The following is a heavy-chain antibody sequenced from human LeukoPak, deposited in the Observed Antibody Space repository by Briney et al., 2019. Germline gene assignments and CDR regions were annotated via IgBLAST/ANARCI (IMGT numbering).Heavy chain of an antibody. CDR3: ARDWSVATEMDV. V-gene: IGHV1-69*13. J-gene: IGHJ6*02. CDR1: GGTFSSYA. Sequence: GASVKVSCKASGGTFSSYAISWVRQAPGQGLEWMGGIIPIFGTANYAQKFQGRVTITADESTSTAYMELSSLRSEDTAVYYCARDWSVATEMDVWGQGTTVTVSS. CDR2: IIPIFGTA. D-gene: IGHD5-12*01.